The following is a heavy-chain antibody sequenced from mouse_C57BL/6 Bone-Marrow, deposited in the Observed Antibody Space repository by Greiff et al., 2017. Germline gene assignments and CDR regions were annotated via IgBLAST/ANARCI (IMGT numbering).Heavy chain of an antibody. D-gene: IGHD1-1*01. Sequence: VQRVESGPGLVAPSQSLSITCTVSGFSLTSYGVDWVRQPPGKGLEWLGVIWGGGSTNYNSALMSRLSISKDNSKSQDFLKMNSLQTDDTAMYYCAKQREFITTVRLLGWGQGTLVTVSA. CDR2: IWGGGST. CDR1: GFSLTSYG. J-gene: IGHJ3*01. CDR3: AKQREFITTVRLLG. V-gene: IGHV2-9*01.